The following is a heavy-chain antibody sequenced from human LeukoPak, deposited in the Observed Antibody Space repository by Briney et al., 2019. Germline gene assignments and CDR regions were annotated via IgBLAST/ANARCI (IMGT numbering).Heavy chain of an antibody. V-gene: IGHV3-48*03. CDR2: ISSSGSTI. J-gene: IGHJ4*02. CDR1: GFTFSSYE. CDR3: ASSRGSWPDYFDY. Sequence: PGGPLRLSCAASGFTFSSYEMNWVRQAPGKGLEWISYISSSGSTIYYADSVKGRFTISRDNAKNSLYLQMNSLRAEDTAVYYCASSRGSWPDYFDYWGQGTLVTVSS. D-gene: IGHD6-13*01.